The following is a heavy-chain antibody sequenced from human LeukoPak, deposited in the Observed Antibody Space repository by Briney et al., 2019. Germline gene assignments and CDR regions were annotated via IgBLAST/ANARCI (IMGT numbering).Heavy chain of an antibody. CDR3: ARPWNWGYFDY. D-gene: IGHD1-7*01. CDR1: GFTFSSYE. CDR2: ISSSGSTI. J-gene: IGHJ4*02. V-gene: IGHV3-48*03. Sequence: PGGSLRLSCAASGFTFSSYEMNCVRQAPGKGLEWVSYISSSGSTIYYADSVKGRFTISRDNAKNSLYLQMNSLRAEDTAVYYCARPWNWGYFDYWGQGTLVTVSS.